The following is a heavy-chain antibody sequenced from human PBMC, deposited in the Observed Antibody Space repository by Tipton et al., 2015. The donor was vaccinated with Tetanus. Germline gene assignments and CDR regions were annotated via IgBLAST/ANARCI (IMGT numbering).Heavy chain of an antibody. CDR2: ISDSGLT. D-gene: IGHD3-16*01. CDR3: ARALKQGANWFAP. CDR1: GASLRSGDYN. Sequence: LRLSCSVSGASLRSGDYNWSWIRQPPGKGLEWLAYISDSGLTNSNYFLKSRITISRDTSRNQFSLKLTSVTAADTAVYYCARALKQGANWFAPWGQGTLVTVSS. V-gene: IGHV4-61*08. J-gene: IGHJ5*02.